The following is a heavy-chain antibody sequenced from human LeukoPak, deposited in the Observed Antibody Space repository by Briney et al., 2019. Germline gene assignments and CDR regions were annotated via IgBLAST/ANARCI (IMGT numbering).Heavy chain of an antibody. D-gene: IGHD2-21*02. J-gene: IGHJ4*02. V-gene: IGHV3-30*03. CDR2: ISYDGSNK. Sequence: RGSLRLSCAASGFTFSSYGMHWVRQAPGKGLEGVAVISYDGSNKYYADSVKGRFTISRDNSKNTLYLQMNSLRAEDTAVYYCARDPRDRHFDYWGQGTLVTVSS. CDR1: GFTFSSYG. CDR3: ARDPRDRHFDY.